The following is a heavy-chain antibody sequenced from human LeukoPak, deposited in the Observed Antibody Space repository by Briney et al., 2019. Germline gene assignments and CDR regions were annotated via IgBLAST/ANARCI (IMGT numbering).Heavy chain of an antibody. CDR2: FDPEDGET. J-gene: IGHJ5*02. D-gene: IGHD2-2*01. V-gene: IGHV1-24*01. Sequence: ASVKVSCKVSGYTLTELSMHWVRQAPGKGLEWMGGFDPEDGETIYAQKFQGRVTMTEDTSTDTAYMELSSLRSEDTAVYYCATEQLLSGSIGWFDPWGQGTLVTVSS. CDR1: GYTLTELS. CDR3: ATEQLLSGSIGWFDP.